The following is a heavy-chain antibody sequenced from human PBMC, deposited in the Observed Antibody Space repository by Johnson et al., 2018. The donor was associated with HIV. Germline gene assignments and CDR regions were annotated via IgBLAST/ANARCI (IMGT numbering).Heavy chain of an antibody. Sequence: VQLVESGGGLVQPGGSLRLSCAASGFTVSSNYMSWVRQAPGMGLQWVAGIYSGGGTQYADSVKGGFAISRDNSKNTRYLQLRSLRVADTAVYYCARGNGDYSDAFDIWGQGTMVTVSS. J-gene: IGHJ3*02. D-gene: IGHD4-17*01. CDR3: ARGNGDYSDAFDI. CDR2: IYSGGGT. V-gene: IGHV3-66*02. CDR1: GFTVSSNY.